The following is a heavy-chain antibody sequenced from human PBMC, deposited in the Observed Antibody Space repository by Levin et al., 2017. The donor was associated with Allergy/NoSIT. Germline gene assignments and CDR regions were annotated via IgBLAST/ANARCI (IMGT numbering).Heavy chain of an antibody. CDR1: GFTFSSSA. V-gene: IGHV3-23*01. CDR3: AKDPNYYDSTGYYLAGTHFDY. CDR2: ISGSGGST. D-gene: IGHD3-22*01. Sequence: ETLSLTCAASGFTFSSSAMSWVRQAPGKGLEWVSAISGSGGSTYYADSVKGRFTISRDNSKNTLYMQMNSLRAEDTAVYYCAKDPNYYDSTGYYLAGTHFDYWGQGTLVTVSS. J-gene: IGHJ4*02.